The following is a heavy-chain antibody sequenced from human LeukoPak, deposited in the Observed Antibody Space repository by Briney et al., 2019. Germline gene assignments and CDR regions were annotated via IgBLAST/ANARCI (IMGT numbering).Heavy chain of an antibody. CDR3: ARGLGISGSYDELAFDI. CDR2: MNPNSGNT. Sequence: GASVKASCKASGYTFTSYDINWVRQATGQGLEWMGWMNPNSGNTGYAQKFQGRVTMTRNTSISTAYMEPSSLRSEDTAVYYCARGLGISGSYDELAFDIWGQGTMVTVSS. D-gene: IGHD1-26*01. CDR1: GYTFTSYD. V-gene: IGHV1-8*01. J-gene: IGHJ3*02.